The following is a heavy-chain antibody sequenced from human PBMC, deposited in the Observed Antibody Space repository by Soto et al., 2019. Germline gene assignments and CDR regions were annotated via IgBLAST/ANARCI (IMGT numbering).Heavy chain of an antibody. CDR3: AIDSPPVDY. V-gene: IGHV1-18*01. CDR1: GYTFTNCG. J-gene: IGHJ4*02. CDR2: ISAYNGNT. Sequence: QVQLVQSGAEVKKPGASVKVACKACGYTFTNCGISWVRQARGQGLEWMGWISAYNGNTKYAQKLQGRVTMTTDTSTSTAYMELRSLRSDDTAVYYCAIDSPPVDYWGQGTLVTVSS.